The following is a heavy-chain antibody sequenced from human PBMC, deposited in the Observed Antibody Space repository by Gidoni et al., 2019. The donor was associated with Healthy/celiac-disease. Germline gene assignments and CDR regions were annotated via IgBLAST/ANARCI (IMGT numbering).Heavy chain of an antibody. CDR3: ARIGKYGSGTLAFDI. D-gene: IGHD3-10*01. V-gene: IGHV2-26*01. J-gene: IGHJ3*02. CDR2: IFSNDEK. CDR1: GFSLSNARMG. Sequence: QVTWKESGTVLAKPTETLTLTCTAPGFSLSNARMGVSWIRQPPGKALEWLAHIFSNDEKSYSTSLKSRLTISKDTSQSQVVLTMTSMDPVDTATYYCARIGKYGSGTLAFDIWGQGTMVTVSS.